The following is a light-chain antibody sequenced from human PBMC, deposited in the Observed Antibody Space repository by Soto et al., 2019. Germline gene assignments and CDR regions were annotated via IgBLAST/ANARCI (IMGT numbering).Light chain of an antibody. CDR1: QSISRY. CDR3: KQYGSSPPT. Sequence: IVLTQSPGTLSLSPGGRTTLSCRASQSISRYLAWYQQKPGQGPRLLIYGAYSRATGTPDRSSGSGSGTDFTLTIKRLEPEDFALYYCKQYGSSPPTFGQGTKVDIK. CDR2: GAY. J-gene: IGKJ1*01. V-gene: IGKV3-20*01.